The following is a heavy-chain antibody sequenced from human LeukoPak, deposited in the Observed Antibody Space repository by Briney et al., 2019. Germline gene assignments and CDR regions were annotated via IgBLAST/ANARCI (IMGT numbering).Heavy chain of an antibody. CDR1: GLTFSTYA. D-gene: IGHD5-24*01. CDR2: ISGGGGST. J-gene: IGHJ4*02. Sequence: GGSLRLSCAASGLTFSTYAMNWVRQAPGKGLEWVSLISGGGGSTYYGDSVKGRFTISRDNSKNSLTLEMNSLRTEDTGLYYCAKDKGDGEYVDYWGQGTLVTVSS. CDR3: AKDKGDGEYVDY. V-gene: IGHV3-43*02.